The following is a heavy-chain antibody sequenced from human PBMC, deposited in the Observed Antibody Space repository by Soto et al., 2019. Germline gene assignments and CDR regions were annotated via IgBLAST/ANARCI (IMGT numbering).Heavy chain of an antibody. CDR2: ISYDGSNK. CDR1: GFTFSSYA. Sequence: QVQLVESGGGVVQPGRSLRLSCAASGFTFSSYAMHWVRQAPGKGLEWVAVISYDGSNKYYADSVKGRFTISRDNSKNTLYLQMSSLRAEDTAVYYCARGGNVDTAMVTGYWGQGTLVTVSS. D-gene: IGHD5-18*01. CDR3: ARGGNVDTAMVTGY. V-gene: IGHV3-30-3*01. J-gene: IGHJ4*02.